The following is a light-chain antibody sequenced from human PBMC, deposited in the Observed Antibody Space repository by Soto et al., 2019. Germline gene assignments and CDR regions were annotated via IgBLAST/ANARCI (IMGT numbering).Light chain of an antibody. V-gene: IGKV3D-7*01. CDR1: ERVSSSY. CDR3: QQDYNLPLT. J-gene: IGKJ4*01. CDR2: GAS. Sequence: PGVRVTLSCRASERVSSSYLTWYQQKPGQAPRLLIYGASTRATSIPARFSGSGSGTDFTLTISSLQPEDFAVYYCQQDYNLPLTCGGGTKVEIK.